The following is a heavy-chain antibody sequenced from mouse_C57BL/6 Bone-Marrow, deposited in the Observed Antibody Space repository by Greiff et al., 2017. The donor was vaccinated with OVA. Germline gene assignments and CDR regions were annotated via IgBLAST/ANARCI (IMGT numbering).Heavy chain of an antibody. D-gene: IGHD1-1*01. J-gene: IGHJ1*03. Sequence: VQLQQSGAELARPGASVKLSCKASGYTFTSYGISWVKQRTGQGLEWIGEIYPRSGNTYYNEKFKGKATLTADKSSSTAYMELRSLTSEDSAVYFCAREGFITTGGYFGVWGTGTTVTVSS. CDR2: IYPRSGNT. V-gene: IGHV1-81*01. CDR3: AREGFITTGGYFGV. CDR1: GYTFTSYG.